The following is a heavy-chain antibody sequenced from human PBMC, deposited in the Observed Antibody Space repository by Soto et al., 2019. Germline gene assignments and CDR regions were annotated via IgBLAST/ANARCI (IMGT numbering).Heavy chain of an antibody. CDR2: IDPSDSYS. D-gene: IGHD6-19*01. Sequence: ESLKRSFKGCGYSFPSYWISWVRQMPGKGLEWMGRIDPSDSYSNYSPSFQGHVTISADKSISTAYLQWRSMKASDTAMYYCARLSMYTSGWSSPFDYWGQGALVTVSS. CDR3: ARLSMYTSGWSSPFDY. CDR1: GYSFPSYW. V-gene: IGHV5-10-1*01. J-gene: IGHJ4*02.